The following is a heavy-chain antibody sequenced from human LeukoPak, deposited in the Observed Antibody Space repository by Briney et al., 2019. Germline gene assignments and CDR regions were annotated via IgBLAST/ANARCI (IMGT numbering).Heavy chain of an antibody. CDR1: GFTFSNAW. CDR2: IKSKTDGGTT. D-gene: IGHD3-22*01. J-gene: IGHJ3*02. CDR3: TTYDSSGYFAFDI. Sequence: GGSLRLSCAASGFTFSNAWMSWVRQAPGKGLEWVGRIKSKTDGGTTDYAAPVKGRFTISRDDSKNTLYLQMNSLKIEDTAVYYCTTYDSSGYFAFDIWGQGTMVTVSS. V-gene: IGHV3-15*01.